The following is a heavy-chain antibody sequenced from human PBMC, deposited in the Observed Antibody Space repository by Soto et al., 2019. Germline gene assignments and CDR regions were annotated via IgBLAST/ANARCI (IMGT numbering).Heavy chain of an antibody. J-gene: IGHJ5*01. V-gene: IGHV3-74*01. D-gene: IGHD4-4*01. Sequence: GGSLRLSCAASGFTFSSYWMHWVRQAPGKGLVWVSRINSDGSSTSYADSVKGRFTISRDNAKNTLYLQMNSLRAEDTAVYYCAKSGSHYVWFDSWGQGTLVTVSS. CDR1: GFTFSSYW. CDR3: AKSGSHYVWFDS. CDR2: INSDGSST.